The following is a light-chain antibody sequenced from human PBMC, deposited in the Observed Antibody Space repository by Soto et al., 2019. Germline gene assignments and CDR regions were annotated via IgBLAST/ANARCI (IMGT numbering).Light chain of an antibody. CDR2: RAS. Sequence: DIQMTQFPSTLSASVGDRVTITCRARQSVDTWLAWYQQKPGKAPSLLIYRASSLESGVPSRFSGSGSGTESTLTIRSLQPDDFATYYCQQYNNYPRTFGQGTKVEVK. V-gene: IGKV1-5*03. J-gene: IGKJ1*01. CDR3: QQYNNYPRT. CDR1: QSVDTW.